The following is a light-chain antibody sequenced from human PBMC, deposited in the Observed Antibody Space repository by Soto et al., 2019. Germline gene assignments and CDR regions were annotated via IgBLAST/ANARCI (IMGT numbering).Light chain of an antibody. CDR2: DVT. V-gene: IGLV2-14*01. CDR3: SSYTRTSTVV. CDR1: SSDVGGYNF. Sequence: SALTQPASVSGSPGQSITISCTGTSSDVGGYNFVSWYQQHPGKAPKLMFYDVTNRPSGISNRFSGSKSGNTASLTISGLEAEDEAVYYCSSYTRTSTVVFGGGTKLTVL. J-gene: IGLJ2*01.